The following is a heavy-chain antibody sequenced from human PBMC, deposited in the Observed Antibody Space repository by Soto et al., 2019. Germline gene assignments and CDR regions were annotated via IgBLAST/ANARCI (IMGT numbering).Heavy chain of an antibody. CDR1: GFTFSSYG. V-gene: IGHV3-30*18. CDR2: ISYDGSNK. D-gene: IGHD6-25*01. Sequence: QVQLVESGGGVVQPGRSLRLSCAASGFTFSSYGMHWVRQAPGKGLEWVAVISYDGSNKYYADSVKGRFTISRDNSENTLYLRAEDTAVYYCAKDRRPNYYYGMDVWGQGTTVTVSS. J-gene: IGHJ6*02. CDR3: AKDRRPNYYYGMDV.